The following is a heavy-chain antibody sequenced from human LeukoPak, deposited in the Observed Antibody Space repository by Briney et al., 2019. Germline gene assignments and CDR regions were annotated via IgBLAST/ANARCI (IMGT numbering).Heavy chain of an antibody. CDR2: ISSSGTTI. J-gene: IGHJ4*02. CDR1: GFTFSSYE. D-gene: IGHD4-17*01. V-gene: IGHV3-48*03. CDR3: ARGDYGDNVINSLFGS. Sequence: GGSLRLSCAASGFTFSSYEMNWVRQAPGKGLEWVSYISSSGTTINYSDSVKGRFTISRDNAKNSLYLQMDSLRDEDSALYYCARGDYGDNVINSLFGSWGQGTLVTVSS.